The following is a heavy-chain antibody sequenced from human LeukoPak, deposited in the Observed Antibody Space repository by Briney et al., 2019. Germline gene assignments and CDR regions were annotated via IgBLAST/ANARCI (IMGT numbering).Heavy chain of an antibody. J-gene: IGHJ4*02. CDR1: GFTVSSNY. V-gene: IGHV3-66*01. Sequence: GGSLRLSCAASGFTVSSNYMSWVRQAPGEGLEWVSVIYSGGSTYYADSVKGRFTISRDNSKNTLYLQMNSLRAEDTAVYYCARDSGYSGYDFGYWGQGTLVTVSS. D-gene: IGHD5-12*01. CDR2: IYSGGST. CDR3: ARDSGYSGYDFGY.